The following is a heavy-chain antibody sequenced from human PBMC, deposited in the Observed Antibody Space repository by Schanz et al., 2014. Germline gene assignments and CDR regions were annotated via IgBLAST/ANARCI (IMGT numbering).Heavy chain of an antibody. D-gene: IGHD2-2*01. Sequence: VQLVESGGGLVQPGGSLRLSCAVSGFTVSDHYMDWVRQAPGKGLEWLSYISSSSHYTNYADSVKGRFTISRDNAKNSLSLQMNSVRAEDTAVYYCARDRRGYCSTTSCHIFDYWGQGTLVTVSS. CDR3: ARDRRGYCSTTSCHIFDY. J-gene: IGHJ4*02. V-gene: IGHV3-11*06. CDR2: ISSSSHYT. CDR1: GFTVSDHY.